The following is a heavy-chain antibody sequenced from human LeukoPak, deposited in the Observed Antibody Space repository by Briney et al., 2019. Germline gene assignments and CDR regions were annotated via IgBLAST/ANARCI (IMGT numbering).Heavy chain of an antibody. CDR1: GFTFSSYW. V-gene: IGHV3-7*01. J-gene: IGHJ6*03. CDR3: AVDIVVVVAAWDYMDV. CDR2: IKQDGSEK. D-gene: IGHD2-15*01. Sequence: RGSLRLPCAASGFTFSSYWMSWVRQAPGKGLEWVANIKQDGSEKYYVDSVKGRFTISRDNAKNSLYLQMNSLRAEDTAVYYCAVDIVVVVAAWDYMDVWGKGTTVTVSS.